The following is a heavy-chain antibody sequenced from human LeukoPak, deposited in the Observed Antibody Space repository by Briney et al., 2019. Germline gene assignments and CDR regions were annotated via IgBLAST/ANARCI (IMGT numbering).Heavy chain of an antibody. Sequence: GRSLRLSCSASGFTFSTFLMHWVRQAPGKGLERVAVISSDGNNKYYADSVKGRFRISRDNSKKTLYLQMNGLRTEDTAVYHCHIVAVTAHSPPDSFDVWGQGTLVTVTS. CDR2: ISSDGNNK. J-gene: IGHJ3*01. V-gene: IGHV3-30*01. CDR1: GFTFSTFL. CDR3: HIVAVTAHSPPDSFDV. D-gene: IGHD2-21*02.